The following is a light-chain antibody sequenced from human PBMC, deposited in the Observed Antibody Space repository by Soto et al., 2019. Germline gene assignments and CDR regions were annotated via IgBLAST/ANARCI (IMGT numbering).Light chain of an antibody. CDR1: QSISSY. CDR2: AAS. CDR3: QQSYSTILT. V-gene: IGKV1-39*01. J-gene: IGKJ4*01. Sequence: DIQMTQSPSSLPASVGDRVTIPCRASQSISSYLNWYQQKPGKAPKLLIFAASSLQSGVPSRFSGSGSGTDFTLTISSLQPEDFATYYCQQSYSTILTFGGGTKVEIK.